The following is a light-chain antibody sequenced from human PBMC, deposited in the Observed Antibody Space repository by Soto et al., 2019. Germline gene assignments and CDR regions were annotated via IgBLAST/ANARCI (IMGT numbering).Light chain of an antibody. J-gene: IGLJ1*01. Sequence: QSVLTQPPSASSTPGQTVTISCSGSTSSIGTFYVYWYQHLPVRAPKLLIYLGDQRASGVPDRFSGSKSGTSASLAINGLRSDDEADYYCAACADTLNAYVFGSGTKLTVL. V-gene: IGLV1-47*02. CDR2: LGD. CDR1: TSSIGTFY. CDR3: AACADTLNAYV.